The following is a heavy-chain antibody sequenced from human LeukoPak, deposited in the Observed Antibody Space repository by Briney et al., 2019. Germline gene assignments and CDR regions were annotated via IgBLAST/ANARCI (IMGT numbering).Heavy chain of an antibody. D-gene: IGHD3-10*01. CDR2: IYTSGST. J-gene: IGHJ4*02. CDR3: ASLQLDYGSGTYYPGNY. V-gene: IGHV4-61*02. CDR1: GGSISSGSYY. Sequence: SETLSLTCTVSGGSISSGSYYWSWIRQPAGKGLEWIGRIYTSGSTNYNPSLKSRVTMSVDTSKNQFSLKLSSVTAADTAVYYCASLQLDYGSGTYYPGNYWGQGTLVTVSS.